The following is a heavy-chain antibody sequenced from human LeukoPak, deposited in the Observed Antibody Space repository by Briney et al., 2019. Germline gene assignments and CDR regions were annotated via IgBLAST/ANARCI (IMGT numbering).Heavy chain of an antibody. CDR1: GFTFSSYG. J-gene: IGHJ6*02. CDR3: ARDGGESSRSWFGLDV. CDR2: IWYDGSNK. D-gene: IGHD6-13*01. Sequence: GGSLRLSCAASGFTFSSYGMHWVRQAPGKGLEWVAVIWYDGSNKYYADSVKGRFTISRDNSKNTLYLQMNSLRAEDTAVYYRARDGGESSRSWFGLDVWGQGTTVTVSS. V-gene: IGHV3-33*01.